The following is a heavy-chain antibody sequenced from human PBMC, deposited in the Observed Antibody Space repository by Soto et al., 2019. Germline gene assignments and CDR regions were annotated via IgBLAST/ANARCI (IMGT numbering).Heavy chain of an antibody. Sequence: ASVKVSCKASGYTFTSYGISWVRQAPGQGLEWMGWISAYNGNTNYAQKLQGRVTMTTDTSTSTAYMELRSLRSDDTAVYYCARDAMTTVALDAFDIWGQGTMVTVSS. CDR1: GYTFTSYG. J-gene: IGHJ3*02. CDR2: ISAYNGNT. V-gene: IGHV1-18*01. CDR3: ARDAMTTVALDAFDI. D-gene: IGHD4-17*01.